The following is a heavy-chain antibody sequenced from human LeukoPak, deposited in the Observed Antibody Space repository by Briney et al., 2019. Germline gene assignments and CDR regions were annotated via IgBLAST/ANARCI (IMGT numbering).Heavy chain of an antibody. CDR1: GGSISSGGYY. Sequence: SQTLSLTCTVSGGSISSGGYYWSWIRQHPGKGLEWIGYIYYSKSTYYNPSLKSRVTISVDTSKNQFSLKLSSVTAADTAVYYCARGCYYDSSGYYCYYYGMDVWGQGTTVTVSS. V-gene: IGHV4-31*03. D-gene: IGHD3-22*01. J-gene: IGHJ6*02. CDR3: ARGCYYDSSGYYCYYYGMDV. CDR2: IYYSKST.